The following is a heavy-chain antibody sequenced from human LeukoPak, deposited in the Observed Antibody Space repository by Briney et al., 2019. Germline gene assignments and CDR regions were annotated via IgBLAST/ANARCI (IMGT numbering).Heavy chain of an antibody. D-gene: IGHD1-26*01. J-gene: IGHJ6*03. CDR1: GFTVSSHY. V-gene: IGHV3-53*05. Sequence: GGSLRLSCAASGFTVSSHYMTWVRQAPGKGLEWVSVLFTGGSTDYADSVKGRFTISRDNSKNTLYLQMNSLRAEDTAVYYCAREYSGSYYRYMDVWGKGTTVTVSS. CDR3: AREYSGSYYRYMDV. CDR2: LFTGGST.